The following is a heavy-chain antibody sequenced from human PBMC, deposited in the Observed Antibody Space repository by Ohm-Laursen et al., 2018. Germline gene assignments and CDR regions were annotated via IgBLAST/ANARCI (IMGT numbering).Heavy chain of an antibody. V-gene: IGHV4-59*12. CDR2: INYSGRT. J-gene: IGHJ4*02. CDR3: ARGTTWSLRY. CDR1: GASMTSFF. D-gene: IGHD6-13*01. Sequence: SETLSLTCSVSGASMTSFFWNWVRQPPGKGLEWIGSINYSGRTNYNPSLKGRLSISTVTSKNELSLKLTSVTAADTAVYYCARGTTWSLRYWGQGTLVTVSS.